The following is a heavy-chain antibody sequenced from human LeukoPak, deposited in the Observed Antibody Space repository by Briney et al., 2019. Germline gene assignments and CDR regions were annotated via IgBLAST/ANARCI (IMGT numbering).Heavy chain of an antibody. CDR1: GFTFSSYW. Sequence: GGSLRLSCAASGFTFSSYWMHWVRQAPGKGLVWVSRINSDGRNTNYADSVKGRFTISRDNAKNTLFLQMNSLRAEDTADYYCARPRSYEAFDIWGQGTMVTVSS. CDR3: ARPRSYEAFDI. V-gene: IGHV3-74*01. D-gene: IGHD6-6*01. CDR2: INSDGRNT. J-gene: IGHJ3*02.